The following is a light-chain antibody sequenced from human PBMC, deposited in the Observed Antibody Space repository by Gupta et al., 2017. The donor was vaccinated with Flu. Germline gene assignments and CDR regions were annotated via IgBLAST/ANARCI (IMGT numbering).Light chain of an antibody. CDR1: SSDVGAYNY. Sequence: SVTISCIGSSSDVGAYNYVSWYQQHPGKAPKLIIYDVAKRPSGVPDRFSGSKSGNTASLTVSGLQAHDEADYYCTSYAGNNKCVFGIGTKVT. V-gene: IGLV2-8*01. CDR3: TSYAGNNKCV. J-gene: IGLJ1*01. CDR2: DVA.